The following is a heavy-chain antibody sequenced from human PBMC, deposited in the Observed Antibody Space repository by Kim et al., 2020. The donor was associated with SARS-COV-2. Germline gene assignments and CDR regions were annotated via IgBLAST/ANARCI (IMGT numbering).Heavy chain of an antibody. CDR3: ARHQRYSSGRYVAFYY. J-gene: IGHJ6*01. V-gene: IGHV4-39*01. D-gene: IGHD6-19*01. Sequence: SETLSLTCTVSGGSLSSSSYYWGWIRQPPGKGLEWIGTAYYSGNTYYNPSLKSRVTISVDTSKNQFSLKLGSVTAADTAVYDCARHQRYSSGRYVAFYY. CDR1: GGSLSSSSYY. CDR2: AYYSGNT.